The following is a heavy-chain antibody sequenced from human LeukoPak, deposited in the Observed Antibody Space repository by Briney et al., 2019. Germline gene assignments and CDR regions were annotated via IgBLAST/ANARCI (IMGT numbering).Heavy chain of an antibody. V-gene: IGHV4-59*01. Sequence: PSETLSLTCTVSGDSISSYYWSWIRQPPGKGLEWIGDIFYSGNTNYNPSLKSRVTISLDTSKKQYSLKLSSVTAADTAVYYCARVLGGYHYYGMDVWGEGTTVTVSS. CDR3: ARVLGGYHYYGMDV. CDR1: GDSISSYY. D-gene: IGHD2-15*01. CDR2: IFYSGNT. J-gene: IGHJ6*04.